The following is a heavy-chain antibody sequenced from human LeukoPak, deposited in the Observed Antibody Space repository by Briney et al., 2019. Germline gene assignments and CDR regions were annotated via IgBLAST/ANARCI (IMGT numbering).Heavy chain of an antibody. CDR3: AKALLPMTTLTLFDY. V-gene: IGHV3-30*02. CDR2: IRYDANNK. Sequence: GGSLRLSCAASGFTFSSYGMHWVRQAPGKGLEWVAFIRYDANNKYYADSVKGRFTISRDNSKNTLYLQMNSLRAGDRAVYYCAKALLPMTTLTLFDYWGQGTLVTVSS. CDR1: GFTFSSYG. D-gene: IGHD4-11*01. J-gene: IGHJ4*02.